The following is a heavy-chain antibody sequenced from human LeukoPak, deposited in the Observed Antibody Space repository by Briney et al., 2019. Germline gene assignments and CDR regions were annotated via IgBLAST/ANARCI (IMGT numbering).Heavy chain of an antibody. D-gene: IGHD3-22*01. CDR3: ARGGGVTYYDSTGYLWYFDY. J-gene: IGHJ4*02. CDR2: ISLSGLT. Sequence: PSETLSLTCGVSGGSISSTNWWSWVRQPPGQGLEWIGEISLSGLTNYNPSLKSRVTMSLDKSKNHLSLNLTSVTAADTAVYYCARGGGVTYYDSTGYLWYFDYWGQGTLVTVSS. CDR1: GGSISSTNW. V-gene: IGHV4-4*02.